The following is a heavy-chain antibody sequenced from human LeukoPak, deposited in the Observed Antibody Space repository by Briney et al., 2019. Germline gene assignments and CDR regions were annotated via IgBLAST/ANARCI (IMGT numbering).Heavy chain of an antibody. CDR1: GYTFTSYA. D-gene: IGHD2-21*02. V-gene: IGHV1-69*13. CDR3: AIHIVVVTAIEVEDY. J-gene: IGHJ4*02. Sequence: SVKVSCKASGYTFTSYAMNWVRQAPGQGLEWMGGIIPIFGTANYAQKFQGRVTITADESTTTAYMELSSLRSEDTAVYYCAIHIVVVTAIEVEDYWGQGTLVTVSS. CDR2: IIPIFGTA.